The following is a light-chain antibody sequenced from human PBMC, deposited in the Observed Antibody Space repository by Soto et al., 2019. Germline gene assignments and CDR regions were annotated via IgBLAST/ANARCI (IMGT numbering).Light chain of an antibody. CDR1: QSVGNNY. CDR3: QSYGTSPRT. Sequence: EIVLTQSPGTLSLSPGERATLSCRASQSVGNNYLAWFQQRPGQAPRLLIYDASTRATGIPDRFSGSGSGTDFTLTITRLEPEDFAVYYCQSYGTSPRTFGQGTKVDIK. V-gene: IGKV3-20*01. CDR2: DAS. J-gene: IGKJ1*01.